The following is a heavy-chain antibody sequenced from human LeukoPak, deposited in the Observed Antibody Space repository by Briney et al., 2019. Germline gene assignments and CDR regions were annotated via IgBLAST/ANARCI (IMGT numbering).Heavy chain of an antibody. CDR2: INPNSGGT. CDR3: ARVNHSPLGDYSNLNRGYYYMDV. Sequence: GASVKVSCKASGYTFTGYYMHWVRQAPGQGLEWMGWINPNSGGTNYAQKFQGRVTMTRDTSTSTVYMELSSLRSEDTAVYYCARVNHSPLGDYSNLNRGYYYMDVWGKGTTVTVSS. V-gene: IGHV1-2*02. J-gene: IGHJ6*03. CDR1: GYTFTGYY. D-gene: IGHD4-11*01.